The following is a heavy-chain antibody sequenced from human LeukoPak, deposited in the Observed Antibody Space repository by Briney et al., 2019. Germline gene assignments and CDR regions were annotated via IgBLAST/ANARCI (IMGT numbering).Heavy chain of an antibody. CDR3: ARAWLRRKYYYYMDV. Sequence: RASVKVSCKASGYTFSNYGMSWVRQAPGHGLEWMGWISGFNGHTKYSQKSQGRVTMTTDTSTSTAYMEVRSLRSDDTAVYYCARAWLRRKYYYYMDVWGKGTTVNVSS. CDR2: ISGFNGHT. V-gene: IGHV1-18*04. J-gene: IGHJ6*03. CDR1: GYTFSNYG. D-gene: IGHD5-12*01.